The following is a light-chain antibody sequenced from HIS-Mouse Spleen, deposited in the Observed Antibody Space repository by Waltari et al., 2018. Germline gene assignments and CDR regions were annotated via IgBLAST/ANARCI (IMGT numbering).Light chain of an antibody. CDR1: SSNIGSNY. Sequence: QSVLTQPPSASGTPGQRVTISCSGSSSNIGSNYVYWYQQLPGTAPKLPLYGNNPRAAGVPDRSPGSKSGTSASLASSGLRSEDEADYYCAAWDDSLSGYVFGTGTKVTVL. V-gene: IGLV1-47*01. J-gene: IGLJ1*01. CDR2: GNN. CDR3: AAWDDSLSGYV.